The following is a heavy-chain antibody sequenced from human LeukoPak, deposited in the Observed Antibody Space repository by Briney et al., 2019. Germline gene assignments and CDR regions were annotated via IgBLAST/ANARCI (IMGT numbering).Heavy chain of an antibody. D-gene: IGHD5-18*01. J-gene: IGHJ4*02. CDR2: IYYSGST. CDR1: GGSISSYY. CDR3: ASGYRYDLFDY. V-gene: IGHV4-59*08. Sequence: LSLTCTVSGGSISSYYWSWIRQPPGKGLEWIGNIYYSGSTNYNPSLKSRVTISVDTSKNQFSLKLSSVTAADTAVYYCASGYRYDLFDYWGQGTLVTVSS.